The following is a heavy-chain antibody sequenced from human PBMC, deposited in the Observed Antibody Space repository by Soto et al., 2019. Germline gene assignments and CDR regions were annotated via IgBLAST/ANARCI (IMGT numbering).Heavy chain of an antibody. CDR2: ISAYNGNT. CDR1: GYTFTSYG. V-gene: IGHV1-18*01. J-gene: IGHJ4*02. D-gene: IGHD3-3*01. CDR3: ARVPPQYYDFWSGSPHGADY. Sequence: ASVKVSCKASGYTFTSYGISWVRQAPGQGLEWMGWISAYNGNTNYAQKLQGRVTMTTDTSTSTAYMELRSLRSDDTAVYYCARVPPQYYDFWSGSPHGADYWGQGTLVTVSS.